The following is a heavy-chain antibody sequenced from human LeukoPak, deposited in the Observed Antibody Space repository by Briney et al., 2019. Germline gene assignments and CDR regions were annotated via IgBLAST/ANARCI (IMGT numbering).Heavy chain of an antibody. CDR3: ARLPYDSSGYLDY. CDR2: IIPIFGTA. V-gene: IGHV1-69*13. Sequence: SVKVSCKASGGTFSSYAISWVRQAPGQGLEWMGGIIPIFGTANYAQKFQGRVTITADESTSTAYIELSSLRSEDTAVYYCARLPYDSSGYLDYWGQGTLVTVSS. D-gene: IGHD3-22*01. CDR1: GGTFSSYA. J-gene: IGHJ4*02.